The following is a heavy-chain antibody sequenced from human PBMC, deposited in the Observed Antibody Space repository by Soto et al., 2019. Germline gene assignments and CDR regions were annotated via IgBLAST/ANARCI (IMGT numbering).Heavy chain of an antibody. CDR2: IHYSGTT. CDR3: AAGEASSRNLAPYYLDF. Sequence: SETLSLTCTVSGGSMRNYFWTWIRQPPGKGLEWIGYIHYSGTTSFFPSYNPSLRSRVTISQDTSKNQFSLKLLSVTTADTAVYFCAAGEASSRNLAPYYLDFWGQGALVTVSS. V-gene: IGHV4-59*01. CDR1: GGSMRNYF. J-gene: IGHJ4*02. D-gene: IGHD6-13*01.